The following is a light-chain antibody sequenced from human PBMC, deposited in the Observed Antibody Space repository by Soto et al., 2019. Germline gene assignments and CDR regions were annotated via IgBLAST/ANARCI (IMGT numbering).Light chain of an antibody. CDR3: QQTYSTPGFT. Sequence: DIQMTQSPSALSASAGDRVTLTCRASQSIGNLLNWYQQKPGKAPKLLIYAASTLQTGVPLRFSGSGSGTDFTLTISSLQPEDCAIYYCQQTYSTPGFTFGPGTKVDIK. CDR1: QSIGNL. CDR2: AAS. V-gene: IGKV1-39*01. J-gene: IGKJ3*01.